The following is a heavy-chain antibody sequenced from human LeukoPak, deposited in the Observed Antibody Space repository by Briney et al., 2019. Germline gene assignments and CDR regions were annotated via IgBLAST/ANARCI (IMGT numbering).Heavy chain of an antibody. Sequence: PGGSLRLPCAASGFTFSSYSMNWVRQAPGKGLEWVSYISSSSSTIYYADSVKGRFTISRDNAKNSLYLQMNSLRAEDTAVYYCARKPHPGRFCSSTSCPYYYMDVWGKGTTVTVSS. CDR2: ISSSSSTI. V-gene: IGHV3-48*01. CDR3: ARKPHPGRFCSSTSCPYYYMDV. J-gene: IGHJ6*03. D-gene: IGHD2-2*01. CDR1: GFTFSSYS.